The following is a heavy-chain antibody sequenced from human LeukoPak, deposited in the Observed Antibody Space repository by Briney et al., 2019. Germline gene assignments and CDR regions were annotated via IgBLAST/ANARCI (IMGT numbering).Heavy chain of an antibody. D-gene: IGHD2-21*02. CDR2: ISYDGSNK. CDR1: GFTFSSYA. V-gene: IGHV3-30-3*01. J-gene: IGHJ4*02. Sequence: GGSLRLSCAASGFTFSSYAMHWVRQAPGKGLEWVAVISYDGSNKYYADSVKGRFTISRDNSKNTLYLQTNSLRAEDTAVYYCARDDRVTALFDYWGQGTLVTVSS. CDR3: ARDDRVTALFDY.